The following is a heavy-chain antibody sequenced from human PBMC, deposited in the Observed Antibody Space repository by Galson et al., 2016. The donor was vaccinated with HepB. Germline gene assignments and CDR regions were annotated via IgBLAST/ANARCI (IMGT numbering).Heavy chain of an antibody. D-gene: IGHD3-16*01. V-gene: IGHV1-18*04. CDR3: ATGTSLIRGFDH. J-gene: IGHJ4*02. Sequence: SVKVSCKGSGYIFRNYGINWVRQAPGQGLEWMGWISAYNGDTNYAPEVQGRVTMTTDISMNTATMELWNLRSDDTAVYYCATGTSLIRGFDHWGQGTLVTVSS. CDR2: ISAYNGDT. CDR1: GYIFRNYG.